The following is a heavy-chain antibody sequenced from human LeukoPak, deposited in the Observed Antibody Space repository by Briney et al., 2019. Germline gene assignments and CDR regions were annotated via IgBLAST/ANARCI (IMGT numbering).Heavy chain of an antibody. D-gene: IGHD3-16*02. CDR1: GESFSGYY. J-gene: IGHJ5*02. Sequence: SETLSLTCAVYGESFSGYYWSWIRQPPGKGLEWIGEINHSGSTNYNPSLKSRVTISVDTSKNQFSLKLSSVTAADTAVYYCARGRNYDYVWGSYRYGWFDPWGQGTLVTVSS. CDR3: ARGRNYDYVWGSYRYGWFDP. CDR2: INHSGST. V-gene: IGHV4-34*01.